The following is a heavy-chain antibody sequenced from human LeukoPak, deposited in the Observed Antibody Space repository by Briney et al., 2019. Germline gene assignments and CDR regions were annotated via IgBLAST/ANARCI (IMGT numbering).Heavy chain of an antibody. CDR2: IYHSGST. J-gene: IGHJ4*02. D-gene: IGHD4-23*01. Sequence: PSETLSLTCTASGGSISSHYWSWIRQPPGKGLECIGSIYHSGSTYYNPSLKSRVTISVDTSKNQFSLNLSSVTAADTSMYYCARAVGTSRNFFDYWGQGTLVTVSS. V-gene: IGHV4-59*11. CDR1: GGSISSHY. CDR3: ARAVGTSRNFFDY.